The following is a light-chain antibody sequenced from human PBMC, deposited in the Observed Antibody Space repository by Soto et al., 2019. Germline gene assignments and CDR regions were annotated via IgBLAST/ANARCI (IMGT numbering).Light chain of an antibody. J-gene: IGKJ1*01. CDR1: QRLASNY. CDR2: GVS. Sequence: EIELTQSPGTLSLSPVERATLSCMASQRLASNYLAWYQQRPGQAPRLLLYGVSSRATGIPDRFSGSGSGTDFTLAISRLEPEDFAVYYCHQYGSSSWTFGQGTKVDIK. V-gene: IGKV3-20*01. CDR3: HQYGSSSWT.